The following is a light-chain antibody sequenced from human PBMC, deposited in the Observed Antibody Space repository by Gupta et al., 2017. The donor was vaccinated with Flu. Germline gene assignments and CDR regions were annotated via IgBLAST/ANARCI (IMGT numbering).Light chain of an antibody. CDR3: QSYDTSLFWV. Sequence: QSVLTPPPSLSGAPGPRVTISCTGTSSNSGAGYDVHWYQQLPETAPKLLIYGSNKRPSGVPDRFSGSKSGTAASLAITGLQAEEDADYYCQSYDTSLFWVFGGGTKLTVL. CDR2: GSN. J-gene: IGLJ3*02. CDR1: SSNSGAGYD. V-gene: IGLV1-40*01.